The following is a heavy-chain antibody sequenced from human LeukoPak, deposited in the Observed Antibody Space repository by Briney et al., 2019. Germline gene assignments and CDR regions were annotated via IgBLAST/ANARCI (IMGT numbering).Heavy chain of an antibody. CDR3: AKGSKGVGAPNPCYYYYMDV. Sequence: GGSLRLSCAASGFTSSSDAMSWVRQAPGKGLDWLSAISGGGGSTYYADSVKGRFTISRDNSKNTLYLQMNSLSAEDTAVYYCAKGSKGVGAPNPCYYYYMDVWGKGTTVTVSS. J-gene: IGHJ6*03. V-gene: IGHV3-23*01. D-gene: IGHD1-26*01. CDR2: ISGGGGST. CDR1: GFTSSSDA.